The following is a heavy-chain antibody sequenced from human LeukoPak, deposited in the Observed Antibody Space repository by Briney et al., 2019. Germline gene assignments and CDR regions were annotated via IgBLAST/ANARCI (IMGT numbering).Heavy chain of an antibody. J-gene: IGHJ6*03. D-gene: IGHD6-6*01. CDR2: ISNSGRTI. CDR1: GFTFSDHY. Sequence: AGGSLTPSCAASGFTFSDHYMSWIRRAPGKGLEWVSYISNSGRTIYYADSVKDRFIISRDNAKNSLYLQTNSLRDEDTAVYYCARVIATRPHYYFYMDVWGKGTAGTVSS. CDR3: ARVIATRPHYYFYMDV. V-gene: IGHV3-11*04.